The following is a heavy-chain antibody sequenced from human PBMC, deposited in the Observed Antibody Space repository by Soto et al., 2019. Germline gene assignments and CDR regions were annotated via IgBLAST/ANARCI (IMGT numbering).Heavy chain of an antibody. CDR1: GGTFSSYT. CDR2: IIPILGIA. D-gene: IGHD3-16*01. Sequence: AASVKVSCKASGGTFSSYTISWVRQAPGQGLEWMGRIIPILGIANYAQKFQGRVTIAADKSTSTAYMELSSLRSEDTAVYYCARGRGSLSSNFDYWGQGTLVTVSS. CDR3: ARGRGSLSSNFDY. J-gene: IGHJ4*02. V-gene: IGHV1-69*02.